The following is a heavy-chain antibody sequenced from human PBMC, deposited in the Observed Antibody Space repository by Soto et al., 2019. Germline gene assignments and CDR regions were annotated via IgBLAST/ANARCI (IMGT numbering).Heavy chain of an antibody. CDR1: GFNFSDYY. Sequence: QMQVVESGGGLVKPGGSLRLSCAASGFNFSDYYMSWLRQAPGKGPEWLSYISSSSTYTNYADSVQGRFTISRDNAKNSLXLQMXDLXAXXTXXXXXXXXXXXILTGSGWFDPWGQGTLVTVSS. CDR3: XXXXXXILTGSGWFDP. J-gene: IGHJ5*02. V-gene: IGHV3-11*05. CDR2: ISSSSTYT. D-gene: IGHD3-9*01.